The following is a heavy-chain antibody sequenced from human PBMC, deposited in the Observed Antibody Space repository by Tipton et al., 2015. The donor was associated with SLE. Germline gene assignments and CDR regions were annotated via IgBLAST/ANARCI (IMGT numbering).Heavy chain of an antibody. CDR2: IYQSGST. CDR3: ARDLKFLDY. V-gene: IGHV4-31*03. Sequence: TLSLTCTVSRGSMSGHYWSWIRQHPGKDLELIGFIYQSGSTYYNPSLRSRVIISLDRSKNQFSLNPTSLTAADTAIYYCARDLKFLDYWGQGIHVTVSS. J-gene: IGHJ4*02. CDR1: RGSMSGHY.